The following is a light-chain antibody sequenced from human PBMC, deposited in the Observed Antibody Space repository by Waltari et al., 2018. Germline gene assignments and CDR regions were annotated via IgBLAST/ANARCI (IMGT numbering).Light chain of an antibody. CDR1: NTHLGAYDD. CDR3: CSSSYTPTATVI. V-gene: IGLV2-14*01. Sequence: QSALTQPPSVSGSPGQPITIPSTATNTHLGAYDDVSWYQHHPRKAPNLIISEVTKRPSGVSNRFPCSTSNNAASLTISGLQAEDEAEYYCCSSSYTPTATVIFGGGTKLTVL. CDR2: EVT. J-gene: IGLJ2*01.